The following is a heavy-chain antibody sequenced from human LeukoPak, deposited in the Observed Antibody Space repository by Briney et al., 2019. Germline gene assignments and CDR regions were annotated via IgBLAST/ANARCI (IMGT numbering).Heavy chain of an antibody. V-gene: IGHV4-39*01. Sequence: SETLSLTCTVSGGSISSSSYYWGWIRQPPGKGLERIGSIYYSGITYYNPSLKSRVTISVDTSKNQFSLKLSSVTAADTAVYYCARQAPLYAKSITMVRGAPGSWGQGTLVTVSS. CDR1: GGSISSSSYY. CDR2: IYYSGIT. D-gene: IGHD3-10*01. J-gene: IGHJ5*02. CDR3: ARQAPLYAKSITMVRGAPGS.